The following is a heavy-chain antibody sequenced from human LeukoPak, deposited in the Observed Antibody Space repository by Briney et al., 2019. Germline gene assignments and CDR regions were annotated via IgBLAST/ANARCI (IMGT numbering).Heavy chain of an antibody. D-gene: IGHD3-22*01. CDR2: IYYSGST. CDR1: GGSISSYY. J-gene: IGHJ4*02. CDR3: ARYYYDSSGYRPFDY. Sequence: SETLSLTCTVSGGSISSYYWSWIRQPPGKGLEWIGYIYYSGSTNYNPSLKSRVTISVDKSKNQFSLKLSSVTAADTAVYYCARYYYDSSGYRPFDYWGQGTLVTVSS. V-gene: IGHV4-59*12.